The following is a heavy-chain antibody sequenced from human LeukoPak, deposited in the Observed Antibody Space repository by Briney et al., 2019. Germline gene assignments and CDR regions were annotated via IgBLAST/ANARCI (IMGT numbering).Heavy chain of an antibody. CDR3: ARQGFVASYGVDV. Sequence: GESLKISCKGFGYSFTSYWIGWVRQMPGKVLEWMGIIYPGDSNTRYNPSFQGQVTISADKSISTAYLQWSSLKAADTAKYYCARQGFVASYGVDVWGRGTTVTVSS. CDR2: IYPGDSNT. V-gene: IGHV5-51*01. CDR1: GYSFTSYW. J-gene: IGHJ6*02.